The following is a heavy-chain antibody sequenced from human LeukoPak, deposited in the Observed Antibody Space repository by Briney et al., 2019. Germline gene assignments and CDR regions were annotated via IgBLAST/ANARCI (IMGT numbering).Heavy chain of an antibody. Sequence: SETLSLTCTVSGGSINRYYWTWIRQPPGKGLEWIGSIYYSGSTYYNPSLKSRVTISVDTSKNQFSLKLSSVTAADTAVYYCARQPRYSYPLDYWGQGTLVTVSS. CDR2: IYYSGST. V-gene: IGHV4-59*05. CDR1: GGSINRYY. D-gene: IGHD3-9*01. CDR3: ARQPRYSYPLDY. J-gene: IGHJ4*02.